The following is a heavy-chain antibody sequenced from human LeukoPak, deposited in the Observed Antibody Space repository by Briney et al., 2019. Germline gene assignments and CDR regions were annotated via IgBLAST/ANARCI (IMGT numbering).Heavy chain of an antibody. V-gene: IGHV3-21*01. CDR3: ARDPPSRGTRYFDY. CDR2: ISSSSSNK. D-gene: IGHD3-16*01. Sequence: SGGSLRLSCAASGFPFSRYSMNWVCQAPGEGPEWVSSISSSSSNKDYVDSVKGRFTVSRDNAKNSLYLQMDSLRVEDTAVYYCARDPPSRGTRYFDYWGQGILVTVSS. CDR1: GFPFSRYS. J-gene: IGHJ4*02.